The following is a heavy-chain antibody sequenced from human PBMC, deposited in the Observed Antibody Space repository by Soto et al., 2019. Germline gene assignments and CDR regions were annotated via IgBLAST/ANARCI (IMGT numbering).Heavy chain of an antibody. V-gene: IGHV3-9*01. CDR3: AKDFSDCSGGSCYSLSAFDI. Sequence: GGSLRLSCAASGFTFDDYAMHWVRQAPGKGLEWVSGISWNSGSIGYADSVKGRFTISRDNAKNSLYLQMNSLRAEDTALYYCAKDFSDCSGGSCYSLSAFDIWGQGTMVTVSS. D-gene: IGHD2-15*01. J-gene: IGHJ3*02. CDR2: ISWNSGSI. CDR1: GFTFDDYA.